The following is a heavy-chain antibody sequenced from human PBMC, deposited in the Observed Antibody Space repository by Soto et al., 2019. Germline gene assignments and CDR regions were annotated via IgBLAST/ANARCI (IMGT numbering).Heavy chain of an antibody. CDR1: GDSITTNGYY. CDR3: GRIIGATSVDS. Sequence: LETLSLTCSVSGDSITTNGYYWGWIRQPPGKGLQWIGNVYWTGITNYNPSLKSRVTISVDTSKNEFSLSLRSVTAEDTATYYCGRIIGATSVDSWGQGILVTVSS. CDR2: VYWTGIT. V-gene: IGHV4-61*05. D-gene: IGHD1-26*01. J-gene: IGHJ4*02.